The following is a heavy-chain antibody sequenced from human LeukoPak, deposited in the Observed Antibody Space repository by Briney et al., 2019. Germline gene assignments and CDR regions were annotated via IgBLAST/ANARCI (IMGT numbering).Heavy chain of an antibody. Sequence: SETLSLTCTVSGGSISSSSYYWGWIRQPPGMGLEWIGSIYYSGSTYYNPSLKSRVTISVDTSKNQFSLKLSSVTAADTAVYYCARHLRLLMVYAAWGQGTLVTVSS. CDR2: IYYSGST. CDR3: ARHLRLLMVYAA. V-gene: IGHV4-39*01. J-gene: IGHJ5*02. D-gene: IGHD2-8*01. CDR1: GGSISSSSYY.